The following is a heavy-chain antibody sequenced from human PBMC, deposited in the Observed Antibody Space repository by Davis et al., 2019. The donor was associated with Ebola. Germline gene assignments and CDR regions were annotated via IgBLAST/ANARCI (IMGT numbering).Heavy chain of an antibody. CDR2: ISGSGGST. CDR1: GFTFSSYA. V-gene: IGHV3-23*01. J-gene: IGHJ4*02. CDR3: AKDLAGYCSGGSCRAGLFDY. Sequence: PGGSLRLSCAASGFTFSSYAMSWVRQAPGKGLEWVSAISGSGGSTYYADSVKGRFTISRDNSKNTLYLQMNSLRAEDTAVYYCAKDLAGYCSGGSCRAGLFDYWGQGTLVTVSS. D-gene: IGHD2-15*01.